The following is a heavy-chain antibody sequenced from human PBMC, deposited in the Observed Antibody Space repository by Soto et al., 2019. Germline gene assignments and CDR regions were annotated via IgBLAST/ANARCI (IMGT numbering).Heavy chain of an antibody. D-gene: IGHD6-13*01. V-gene: IGHV3-30*03. CDR3: ATGQLVLFDY. CDR1: GFTFSSYG. J-gene: IGHJ4*02. CDR2: ISYDGSNK. Sequence: QVQLVESGGGVVQPGRSLRLSCAASGFTFSSYGMHWVRQAPGKGLEWVAVISYDGSNKYYADSVKGRFTISRDNSKTTPYLQMNSLRAEDTAVYYCATGQLVLFDYWGQGTLVTVSS.